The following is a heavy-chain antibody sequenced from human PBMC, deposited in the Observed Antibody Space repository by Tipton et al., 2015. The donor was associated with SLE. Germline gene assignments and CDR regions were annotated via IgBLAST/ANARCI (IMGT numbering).Heavy chain of an antibody. Sequence: TLSLTCTVSGGSISSSSYYWGWIRQPPGKGLEWIGSIYYRGNTYYSPSLQSRFTLSVDASKDQFSLKLTSVTAADTALYYCARDVRSEVGPDVFDFWGQGTFVTVSS. J-gene: IGHJ3*01. CDR1: GGSISSSSYY. CDR3: ARDVRSEVGPDVFDF. CDR2: IYYRGNT. D-gene: IGHD1-26*01. V-gene: IGHV4-39*07.